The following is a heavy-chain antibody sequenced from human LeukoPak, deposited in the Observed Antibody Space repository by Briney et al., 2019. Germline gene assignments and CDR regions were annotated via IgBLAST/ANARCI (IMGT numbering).Heavy chain of an antibody. V-gene: IGHV3-30*03. CDR1: GFTFSTYG. D-gene: IGHD6-19*01. CDR3: ARDPSSGWYLKGWFDP. CDR2: ISYDGSNK. J-gene: IGHJ5*02. Sequence: GGSLRLSCAASGFTFSTYGMHWVRQAPGKGLEWVAVISYDGSNKYYADSVKGRFTISRDNSKNTLYLQMNSLRAEHTAVYYCARDPSSGWYLKGWFDPWGQGTLVTVSS.